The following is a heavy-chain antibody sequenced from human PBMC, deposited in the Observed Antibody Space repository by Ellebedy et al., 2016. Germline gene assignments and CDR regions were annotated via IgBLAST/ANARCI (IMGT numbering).Heavy chain of an antibody. CDR2: IIPILGIA. Sequence: ASVKVSCKASGYTFTSYGISWVRQAPGQGLEWMGRIIPILGIANYAQKFQGRVTITADKSTSTAYMELSSLRSEDTAVYYCARDNMVVISTIDAFDIWGQGTMVTVSS. CDR3: ARDNMVVISTIDAFDI. V-gene: IGHV1-69*04. D-gene: IGHD2-21*01. J-gene: IGHJ3*02. CDR1: GYTFTSYG.